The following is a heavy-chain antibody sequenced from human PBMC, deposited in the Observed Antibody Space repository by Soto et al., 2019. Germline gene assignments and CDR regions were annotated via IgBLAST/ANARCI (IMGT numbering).Heavy chain of an antibody. CDR2: IWYDGSNK. Sequence: PGGSLRLSCAASGFTFSSYGMHWVRQAPGKGLEWVAVIWYDGSNKYYAYPVKGRFTISRDNSKNTLYLLMNRLRAEDTAVYYCARWGNTVTTYYFDYWGQGTLVTVSS. CDR3: ARWGNTVTTYYFDY. V-gene: IGHV3-33*01. CDR1: GFTFSSYG. D-gene: IGHD4-17*01. J-gene: IGHJ4*02.